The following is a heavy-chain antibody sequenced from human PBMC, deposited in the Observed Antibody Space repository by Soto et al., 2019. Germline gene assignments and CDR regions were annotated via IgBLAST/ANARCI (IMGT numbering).Heavy chain of an antibody. CDR3: ASQLTGDYYYYGMDV. V-gene: IGHV1-69*12. J-gene: IGHJ6*02. D-gene: IGHD7-27*01. Sequence: QVQLVQSGAEVKKPGSSVKVSCKASGGTFSSYAISWVRQAPGQGLEWMGGSIPIFRTADYAQKFQGRVTITADEPTSTAYMELSSLRSEDTAVYYCASQLTGDYYYYGMDVWGHGTTVTVSS. CDR1: GGTFSSYA. CDR2: SIPIFRTA.